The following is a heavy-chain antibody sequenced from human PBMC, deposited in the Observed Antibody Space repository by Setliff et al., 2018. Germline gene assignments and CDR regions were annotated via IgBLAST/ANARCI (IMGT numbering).Heavy chain of an antibody. J-gene: IGHJ6*02. D-gene: IGHD6-19*01. CDR1: GGSISSGTYY. CDR2: MIVSGGA. CDR3: ARGPDLTAVGATYFYGMDV. Sequence: SETLSLTCTVSGGSISSGTYYWSWIRQPAGKGLEWIGRMIVSGGADYNPSLKSRVTMSVDSPNNKFSLNLSSVSAADTAVYYCARGPDLTAVGATYFYGMDVWGQGATVTVSS. V-gene: IGHV4-61*02.